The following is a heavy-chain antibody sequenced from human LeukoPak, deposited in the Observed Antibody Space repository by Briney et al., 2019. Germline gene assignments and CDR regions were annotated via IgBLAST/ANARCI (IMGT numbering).Heavy chain of an antibody. V-gene: IGHV3-43*02. D-gene: IGHD3-10*01. CDR2: IGGDGGST. J-gene: IGHJ6*02. CDR3: AKEIAPGVAKLYYYYYGMDV. CDR1: GFTFDDYA. Sequence: GGSLRLSCAASGFTFDDYAMHWVRHAPGKGLEWVSLIGGDGGSTYYGDCVKRLFTISRDNSKNSLYLQKNSLRTEDTALYYCAKEIAPGVAKLYYYYYGMDVWGQGTTVTVSS.